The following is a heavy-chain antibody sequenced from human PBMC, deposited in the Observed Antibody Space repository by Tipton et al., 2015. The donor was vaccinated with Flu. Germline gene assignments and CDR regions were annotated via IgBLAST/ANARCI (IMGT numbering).Heavy chain of an antibody. J-gene: IGHJ4*02. CDR3: ARAATFGLVRGYFDF. CDR1: GYSLRSGYF. D-gene: IGHD3-10*01. V-gene: IGHV4-38-2*01. Sequence: TLSLTCDVSGYSLRSGYFWGWIRQPPGKGLEWIGTIYHSGSTYYPPSLKGRITISPDTSKNQFSLNLNSVSAADTAVYYCARAATFGLVRGYFDFWGQGILVTVSS. CDR2: IYHSGST.